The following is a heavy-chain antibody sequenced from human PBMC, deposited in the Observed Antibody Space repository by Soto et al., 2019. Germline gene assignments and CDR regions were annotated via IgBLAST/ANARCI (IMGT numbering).Heavy chain of an antibody. V-gene: IGHV3-48*03. J-gene: IGHJ4*02. CDR2: ISTGGSTI. D-gene: IGHD3-22*01. Sequence: HPGGSLRLSCAASGFTFSNSAMSWVRQAPGKGLEWVSYISTGGSTIYYADSVRGRFTISRDNAKNSLYLQMNSLRAEDTAVYYCARIQYYDSSGYLVWGQGTLVTVSS. CDR3: ARIQYYDSSGYLV. CDR1: GFTFSNSA.